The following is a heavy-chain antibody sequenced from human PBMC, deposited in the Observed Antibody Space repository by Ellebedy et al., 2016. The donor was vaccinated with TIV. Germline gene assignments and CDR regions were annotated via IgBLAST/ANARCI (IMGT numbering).Heavy chain of an antibody. CDR2: IYHSGST. Sequence: MPSETLSLTCTVSGDSINSGDYYWNWVRQTPGKGLEWIGYIYHSGSTYSNPSLKSRVSISVDTSKNQFSLKLKSVTAADTAVYFCARDRTPSSPVLDYWGQGALVTVSS. CDR1: GDSINSGDYY. J-gene: IGHJ4*02. D-gene: IGHD6-19*01. V-gene: IGHV4-30-4*01. CDR3: ARDRTPSSPVLDY.